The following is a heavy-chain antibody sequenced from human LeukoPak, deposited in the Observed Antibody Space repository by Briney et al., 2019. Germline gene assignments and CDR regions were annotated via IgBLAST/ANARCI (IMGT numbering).Heavy chain of an antibody. CDR3: ARGFNDFWSGSQLDY. J-gene: IGHJ4*02. CDR1: GFIFSGYA. CDR2: ISYDGGKT. D-gene: IGHD3-3*01. Sequence: PGRSLRLSCAASGFIFSGYAMHWVRQAPGKGLEWVAVISYDGGKTYYADAAKGRFTISRDNSKSTLYLQINSLRSEDTAVYYCARGFNDFWSGSQLDYWGQGTLVTVSS. V-gene: IGHV3-30-3*01.